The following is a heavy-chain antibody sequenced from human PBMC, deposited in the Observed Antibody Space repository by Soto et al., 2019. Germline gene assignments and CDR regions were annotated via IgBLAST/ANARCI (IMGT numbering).Heavy chain of an antibody. D-gene: IGHD6-13*01. J-gene: IGHJ4*02. CDR3: ARGRAAAV. V-gene: IGHV3-53*01. Sequence: EVQLVESGGGLIQPGGSLRLSCAASGFSVSNNYMTWVRQASGKGLEWVSFIYSGGSTYYADSVKGRFIISRDNSKNTLYLQMNSLRAEDTAVYYCARGRAAAVWGQGTLVTVSS. CDR2: IYSGGST. CDR1: GFSVSNNY.